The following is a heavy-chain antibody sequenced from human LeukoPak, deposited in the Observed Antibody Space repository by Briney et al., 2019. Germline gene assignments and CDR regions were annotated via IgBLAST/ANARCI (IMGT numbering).Heavy chain of an antibody. CDR3: ARAPMSYDSSGFGGAFDI. V-gene: IGHV3-30-3*01. J-gene: IGHJ3*02. CDR1: GFTFSNYA. Sequence: GRSLRLSCAASGFTFSNYAMHWVRQAPGKGLEWVAVISYDGTNKYYADSVKGRFTISRDNSKNTMYLQMNSLRAEDTAMYYCARAPMSYDSSGFGGAFDIWGQGTMVTAYS. CDR2: ISYDGTNK. D-gene: IGHD3-22*01.